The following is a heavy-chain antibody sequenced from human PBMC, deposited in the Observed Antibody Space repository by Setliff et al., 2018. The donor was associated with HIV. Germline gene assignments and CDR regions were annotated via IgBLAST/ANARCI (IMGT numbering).Heavy chain of an antibody. V-gene: IGHV7-4-1*02. CDR2: INTHTGSP. CDR1: GYTFINYA. Sequence: GASVKVSCKASGYTFINYAMNWVRQAPGQGLEWMGWINTHTGSPTYAQAFTGRFVFSVDTSVSTAYLQISSLKAEDTAAYYCARALYGDYGGDINWFDPWGQGTLVTVSS. D-gene: IGHD4-17*01. J-gene: IGHJ5*02. CDR3: ARALYGDYGGDINWFDP.